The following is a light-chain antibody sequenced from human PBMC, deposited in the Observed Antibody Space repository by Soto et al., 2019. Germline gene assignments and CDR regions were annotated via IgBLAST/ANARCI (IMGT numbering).Light chain of an antibody. CDR2: AAS. Sequence: IQLTQSPSSLSASVGDRVTITCRASQGISSYLAWYQQKPGKAPKLLIYAASPLQSGVSSRFSGSGSGTDFTLTISSLQAEDFATYYCQQLNSYPLTFGGGTKVEI. CDR3: QQLNSYPLT. J-gene: IGKJ4*01. CDR1: QGISSY. V-gene: IGKV1-9*01.